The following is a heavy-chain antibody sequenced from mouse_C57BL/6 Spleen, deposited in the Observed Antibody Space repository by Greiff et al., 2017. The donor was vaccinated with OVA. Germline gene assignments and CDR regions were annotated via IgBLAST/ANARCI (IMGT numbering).Heavy chain of an antibody. CDR1: GFTFSDYG. J-gene: IGHJ3*01. D-gene: IGHD2-4*01. Sequence: EVQRVESGGGLVQPGGSLKLSCAASGFTFSDYGMAWVRQAPRKGPEWVAFISNLAYSIYYADTVTGRFTISRENAKNTLYLEMSSLRSEDTAMYYCARYDYERGAYWGQGTLVTVSA. CDR3: ARYDYERGAY. CDR2: ISNLAYSI. V-gene: IGHV5-15*01.